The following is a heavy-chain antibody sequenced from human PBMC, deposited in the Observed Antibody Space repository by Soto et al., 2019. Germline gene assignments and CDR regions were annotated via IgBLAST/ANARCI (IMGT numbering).Heavy chain of an antibody. J-gene: IGHJ4*02. Sequence: QVQLVQSGAEVREPGASVKVSCKASGYSFTSLDINWVRQTAGQGLEWMGWMHPSTGRTGYAQKSQGRVTMTRDTSINTAYMELTTLTSDDTAFYYCARGVSAGVDYWGQGTLVTVSS. V-gene: IGHV1-8*01. CDR1: GYSFTSLD. CDR2: MHPSTGRT. CDR3: ARGVSAGVDY. D-gene: IGHD1-26*01.